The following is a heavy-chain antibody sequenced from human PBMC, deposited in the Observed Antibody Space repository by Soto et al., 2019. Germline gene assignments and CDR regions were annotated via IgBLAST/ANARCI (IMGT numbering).Heavy chain of an antibody. Sequence: GGSLRLSCAASGFTFSNAWMNWVRQAPGKGLEWVGRIKSKTDGGTTDYAAPVKGRFTISRDDSKNTLYLQMNSLKTEDTAVYYCTTARITIFGVVFSPGYGMDVWGQGTTVTVSS. CDR3: TTARITIFGVVFSPGYGMDV. V-gene: IGHV3-15*07. D-gene: IGHD3-3*01. J-gene: IGHJ6*02. CDR2: IKSKTDGGTT. CDR1: GFTFSNAW.